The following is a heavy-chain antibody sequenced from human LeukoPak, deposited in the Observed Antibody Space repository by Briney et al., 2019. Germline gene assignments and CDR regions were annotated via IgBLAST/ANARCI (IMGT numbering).Heavy chain of an antibody. J-gene: IGHJ6*02. V-gene: IGHV3-23*01. D-gene: IGHD3-10*01. CDR3: VRDLYYWAAMDV. Sequence: QPGGSLILPCAGSGINFRGYAISWVRQAPGKGLEWVSGIGSDDRTHYAESVKGRFAISRGMDESTLFLQMNSLRAEDTALYYCVRDLYYWAAMDVWGQGTTVTVS. CDR2: IGSDDRT. CDR1: GINFRGYA.